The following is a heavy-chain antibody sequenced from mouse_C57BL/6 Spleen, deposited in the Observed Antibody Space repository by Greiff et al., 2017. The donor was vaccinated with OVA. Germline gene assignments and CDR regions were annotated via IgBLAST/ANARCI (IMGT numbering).Heavy chain of an antibody. V-gene: IGHV1-52*01. CDR2: IDPSDSET. Sequence: VQLQQPGAELVRPGSSVKLSCKASGYTFTSYWMHWVKQRPIQGLEWIGNIDPSDSETHYNQKFKDKATLTVDKSSSTAYMQLSSLTSEDSAVYYCASHYYYGSSYRYFDVWGTGTTVTVSS. CDR3: ASHYYYGSSYRYFDV. J-gene: IGHJ1*03. CDR1: GYTFTSYW. D-gene: IGHD1-1*01.